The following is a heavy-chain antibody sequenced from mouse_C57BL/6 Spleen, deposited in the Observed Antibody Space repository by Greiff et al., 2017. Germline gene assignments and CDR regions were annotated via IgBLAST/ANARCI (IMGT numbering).Heavy chain of an antibody. V-gene: IGHV1-82*01. CDR3: ARHWDRYFDV. CDR1: GYAFSSSW. Sequence: VKLQQSGPELVKPGASVKISCKASGYAFSSSWMNWVKQRPGKGLEWIGRIYPGDGDTNYNGKFKGKATLTADKSSSTAYMQLSSLTSEDSAVYFCARHWDRYFDVWGTGTTVTVSS. D-gene: IGHD4-1*01. CDR2: IYPGDGDT. J-gene: IGHJ1*03.